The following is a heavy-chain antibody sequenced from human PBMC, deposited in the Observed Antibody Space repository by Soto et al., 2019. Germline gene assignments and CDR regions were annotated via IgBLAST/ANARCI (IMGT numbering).Heavy chain of an antibody. CDR3: AILGGWARIIDY. CDR2: IYYSGST. Sequence: QVQLQESGPGLVKPSQTLSLTCTVSGGSISSGDYYWSWTRQPPGKGLEWIGYIYYSGSTYYNPSLKSRVTIAVDTSKNQFSLKLSSVTAADTAVYYCAILGGWARIIDYWGQGTLVTVSS. D-gene: IGHD2-15*01. CDR1: GGSISSGDYY. J-gene: IGHJ4*02. V-gene: IGHV4-30-4*01.